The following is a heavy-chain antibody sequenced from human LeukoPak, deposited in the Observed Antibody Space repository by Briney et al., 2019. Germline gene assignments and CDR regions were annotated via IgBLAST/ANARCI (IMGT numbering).Heavy chain of an antibody. CDR2: IKSKTDGGTT. CDR3: TTIWYWELRYYYMDV. J-gene: IGHJ6*03. CDR1: GFTFSNAW. Sequence: PGGSLRLSCAASGFTFSNAWMSWVRQAPGKGLEWVGRIKSKTDGGTTDYAAPVKGRFTISRDDSKNTLYLQMNSLKTEDTAVYYCTTIWYWELRYYYMDVWGKGTTVTVSS. V-gene: IGHV3-15*01. D-gene: IGHD1-26*01.